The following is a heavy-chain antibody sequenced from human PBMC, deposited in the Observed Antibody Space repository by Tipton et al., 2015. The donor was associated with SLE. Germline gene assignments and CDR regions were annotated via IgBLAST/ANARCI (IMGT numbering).Heavy chain of an antibody. Sequence: TLSLTCSVSGSSISRGYYWSWIRQPPGKGLEWTGTIHHSGDTYYNPSLRSRLTISVDTSKNQFSLKLTSVTAADTAVFYCARHRGYFTVSDYIDYWGQGTLVTVSS. V-gene: IGHV4-38-2*01. CDR3: ARHRGYFTVSDYIDY. CDR2: IHHSGDT. D-gene: IGHD2-8*01. CDR1: GSSISRGYY. J-gene: IGHJ4*02.